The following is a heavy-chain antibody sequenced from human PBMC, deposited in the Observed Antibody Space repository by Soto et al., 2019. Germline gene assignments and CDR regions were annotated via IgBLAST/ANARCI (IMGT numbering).Heavy chain of an antibody. J-gene: IGHJ6*02. CDR3: ERPCSGGSCYYGMDV. CDR1: GYSFTSYW. Sequence: AGESLKISCKGSGYSFTSYWISWVRQMPGKGLEWMGRIDPSDSYTNYSPSFQGHVTISADKSISTAYLQWSSLKASDTAMYYCERPCSGGSCYYGMDVWGQGTKVTVSS. CDR2: IDPSDSYT. D-gene: IGHD2-15*01. V-gene: IGHV5-10-1*01.